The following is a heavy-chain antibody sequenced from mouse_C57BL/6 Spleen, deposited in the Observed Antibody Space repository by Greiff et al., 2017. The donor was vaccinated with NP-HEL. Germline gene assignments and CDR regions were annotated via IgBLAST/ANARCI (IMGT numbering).Heavy chain of an antibody. Sequence: EVNVVESEGGLVQPGSSMKLSCTASGFTFSDYYMAWVRQVPEKGLEWVANINYDGSSTYYLDSLKSRFIISRDNAKNILYLQMSSLKSEDTATYYCARAPDSSGFSFDYWGQGTTLTVSS. CDR1: GFTFSDYY. J-gene: IGHJ2*01. D-gene: IGHD3-2*02. V-gene: IGHV5-16*01. CDR3: ARAPDSSGFSFDY. CDR2: INYDGSST.